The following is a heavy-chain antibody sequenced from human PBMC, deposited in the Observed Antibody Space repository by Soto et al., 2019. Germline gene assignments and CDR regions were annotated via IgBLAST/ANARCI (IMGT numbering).Heavy chain of an antibody. CDR1: GGSISSGDYY. V-gene: IGHV4-30-4*01. CDR3: ARVEYYYDSSGPDVDFDY. CDR2: IYYSGST. D-gene: IGHD3-22*01. J-gene: IGHJ4*02. Sequence: SETLSLTCTVSGGSISSGDYYWSWIRQPPGKGLEWIGYIYYSGSTYYNPSLKSRVTISVDTSKNQFSLKLSSVTAADTAVYYCARVEYYYDSSGPDVDFDYWGQGTLVTVS.